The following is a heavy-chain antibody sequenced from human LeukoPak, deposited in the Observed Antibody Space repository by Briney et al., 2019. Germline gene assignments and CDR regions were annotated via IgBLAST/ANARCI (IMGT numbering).Heavy chain of an antibody. CDR1: GFTFTSSA. Sequence: GASVTVSCKASGFTFTSSAVQWVRQARGQRLEWIGWIVVGSGNTNYAQKFQERVTITRDMSTSTAYMELSSLRSEDTAVYYCAAEAGATSHNWFDPWGQGTLVTVSS. CDR2: IVVGSGNT. D-gene: IGHD1-26*01. J-gene: IGHJ5*02. V-gene: IGHV1-58*01. CDR3: AAEAGATSHNWFDP.